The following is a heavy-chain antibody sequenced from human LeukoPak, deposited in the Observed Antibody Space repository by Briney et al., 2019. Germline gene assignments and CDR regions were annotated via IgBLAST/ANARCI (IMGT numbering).Heavy chain of an antibody. D-gene: IGHD6-13*01. CDR3: AKDGVYSSSWYLNYYYYMDV. J-gene: IGHJ6*03. Sequence: AGGSLRLSCAASGFTFSSYWMSWVRQAPGKGLEWVAVISYDGSNKYYADSVKGRFTISRDNSKNTLYLQMNSLRAEDTAVYYCAKDGVYSSSWYLNYYYYMDVWGKGTTVTVSS. CDR2: ISYDGSNK. CDR1: GFTFSSYW. V-gene: IGHV3-30*18.